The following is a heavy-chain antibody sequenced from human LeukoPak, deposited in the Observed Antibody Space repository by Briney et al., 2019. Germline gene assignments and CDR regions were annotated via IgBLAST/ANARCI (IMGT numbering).Heavy chain of an antibody. Sequence: PGGSLRLSCAASGFTFSDYYMSWIRQAPGKGLEWVSYISSSGSTIYYADSVKGRFTISRDNAKNSLYLQMNSLRAEDTAVYYCAREACSGSFCIYYFMDVWGRGTTVTVSS. CDR3: AREACSGSFCIYYFMDV. CDR2: ISSSGSTI. D-gene: IGHD3-10*02. CDR1: GFTFSDYY. J-gene: IGHJ6*03. V-gene: IGHV3-11*04.